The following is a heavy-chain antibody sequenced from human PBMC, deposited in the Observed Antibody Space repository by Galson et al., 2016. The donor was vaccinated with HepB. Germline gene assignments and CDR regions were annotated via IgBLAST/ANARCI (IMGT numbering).Heavy chain of an antibody. CDR2: ISWNSAYV. Sequence: LRLSCAASGFAFDIYAIHWVRQAPGRGLEWVSGISWNSAYVGYADSVKGRFTISRDNAKNSLYLQMNSLRAEDTALYYCARVVRDYRTYSYSGPSYAMDVWGQGTTVTVSS. CDR1: GFAFDIYA. J-gene: IGHJ6*02. V-gene: IGHV3-9*01. D-gene: IGHD5-18*01. CDR3: ARVVRDYRTYSYSGPSYAMDV.